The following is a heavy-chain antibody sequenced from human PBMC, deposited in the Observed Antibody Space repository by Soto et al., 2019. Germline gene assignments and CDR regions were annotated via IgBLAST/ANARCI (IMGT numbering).Heavy chain of an antibody. V-gene: IGHV3-48*02. CDR2: ISSSSSSTI. CDR1: GFTFSSYS. Sequence: GSLRLSCAASGFTFSSYSMNWVRQAPGKGLEWVSYISSSSSSTIYYADSVKGRFTISRDNAKNSLYLQMNSLRDEDTAVYYCARGESIAARLYYYYYGMDVWGQGTTVTVSS. D-gene: IGHD6-6*01. J-gene: IGHJ6*02. CDR3: ARGESIAARLYYYYYGMDV.